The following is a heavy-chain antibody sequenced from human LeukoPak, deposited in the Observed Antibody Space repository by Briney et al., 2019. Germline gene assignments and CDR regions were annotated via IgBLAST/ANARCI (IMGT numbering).Heavy chain of an antibody. CDR1: GITLSNYG. Sequence: GGSLRLSCAVSGITLSNYGMSWVRQAPGKGLEWVAGISDSGGRTNYADSVKGRFAISRDNPRNTLYLQMNSLRAEDTAVYFCAKRGVVIRAILVGFHKEAYYFDSWGQGALVTVSS. J-gene: IGHJ4*02. V-gene: IGHV3-23*01. CDR3: AKRGVVIRAILVGFHKEAYYFDS. CDR2: ISDSGGRT. D-gene: IGHD2-21*01.